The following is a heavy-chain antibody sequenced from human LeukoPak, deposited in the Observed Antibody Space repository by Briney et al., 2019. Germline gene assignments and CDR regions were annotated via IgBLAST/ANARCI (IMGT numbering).Heavy chain of an antibody. D-gene: IGHD6-13*01. J-gene: IGHJ5*02. CDR1: GFTFSSYS. Sequence: GGSLRLSCAASGFTFSSYSMNWVRQAPGKGLESVSSISSSSSYVYYADSVKGRFTISRDNAKNSLYLQMNSLRAEDTAVYYCARVVRAAAVNWFDPWGQGTLVTVSS. V-gene: IGHV3-21*01. CDR3: ARVVRAAAVNWFDP. CDR2: ISSSSSYV.